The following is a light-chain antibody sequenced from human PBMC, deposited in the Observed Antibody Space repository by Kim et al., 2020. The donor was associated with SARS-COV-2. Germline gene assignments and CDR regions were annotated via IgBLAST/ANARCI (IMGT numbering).Light chain of an antibody. V-gene: IGKV1-12*01. J-gene: IGKJ1*01. Sequence: ASVGDRGTITCRASQSIGNWLAWYQQKPGKAPKLLIYVASTLHSGVPSRFSGSGSGTDFTLTISSLQPEDFATYYCQQANSFPRTFGQGTKVDIK. CDR2: VAS. CDR1: QSIGNW. CDR3: QQANSFPRT.